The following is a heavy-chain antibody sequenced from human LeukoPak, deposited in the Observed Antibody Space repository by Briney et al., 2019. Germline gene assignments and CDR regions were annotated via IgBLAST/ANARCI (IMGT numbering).Heavy chain of an antibody. Sequence: PSETLSLTCTVSGGSINSYYWSWIRQPPGRGLETVGYVDDTRDTNYNPSLKSRVTMSLDTSKNQFSSRLSSVTVADTAIYYCARRGTSGNYQMLHFDSWGQGILVTVSS. D-gene: IGHD1-7*01. V-gene: IGHV4-59*08. CDR3: ARRGTSGNYQMLHFDS. CDR2: VDDTRDT. CDR1: GGSINSYY. J-gene: IGHJ4*02.